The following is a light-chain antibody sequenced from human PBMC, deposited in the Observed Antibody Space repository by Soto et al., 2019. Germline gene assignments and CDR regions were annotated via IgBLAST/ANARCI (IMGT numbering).Light chain of an antibody. V-gene: IGLV2-11*01. CDR2: DVS. Sequence: QSALAQPRSVSGSPGQSVTISCTGASSDVGGYNYVSWYQQHPGKAPKLMIYDVSKRPSGVPDRFSGSKSGNTASLTISGXQTEDEADYYCCSYAGRYTNVFGTGTRSPS. J-gene: IGLJ1*01. CDR3: CSYAGRYTNV. CDR1: SSDVGGYNY.